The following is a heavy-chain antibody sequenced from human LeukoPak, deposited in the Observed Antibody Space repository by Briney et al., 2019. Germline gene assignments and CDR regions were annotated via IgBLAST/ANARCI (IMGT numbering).Heavy chain of an antibody. Sequence: GGSLRLSCAASGFTFSSYAMSWVRQAPGKGLEWVSFISGSGVNTYYADSVKGRFTISRDNSKNTLYLQMNSLRAEDTAVYYCARGWSSSWLDYWGQGTLVTVSS. CDR1: GFTFSSYA. V-gene: IGHV3-23*01. CDR3: ARGWSSSWLDY. J-gene: IGHJ4*02. CDR2: ISGSGVNT. D-gene: IGHD6-13*01.